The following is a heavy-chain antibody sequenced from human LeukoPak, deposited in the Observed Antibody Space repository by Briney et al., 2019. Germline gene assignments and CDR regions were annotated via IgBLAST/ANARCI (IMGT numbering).Heavy chain of an antibody. CDR1: GDSISSYY. D-gene: IGHD3-22*01. V-gene: IGHV4-59*01. J-gene: IGHJ4*02. Sequence: KPSETLSLTCTVSGDSISSYYWSWIRQPPGKGLEWIGDIYYSGSTNYNPSLKSRVTISVDTSKNQFSLKLSSVTAADTAVYYCARGDYYDSSGYYRAFDYWGQGTLVTVSS. CDR3: ARGDYYDSSGYYRAFDY. CDR2: IYYSGST.